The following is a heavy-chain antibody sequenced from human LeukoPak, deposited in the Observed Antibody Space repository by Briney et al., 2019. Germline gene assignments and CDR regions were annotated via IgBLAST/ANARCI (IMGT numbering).Heavy chain of an antibody. Sequence: PGGSLRLSCAASGFTFSSYAMCWVRQAPGKGLEWVSAISGSGGSTYYADSVKGRFTISRDNSKNTLYLQMNSLRAEDTAVYYCAKDRVALRLGELSLSLFDYWGQGTLVTVSS. CDR2: ISGSGGST. CDR3: AKDRVALRLGELSLSLFDY. J-gene: IGHJ4*02. D-gene: IGHD3-16*02. CDR1: GFTFSSYA. V-gene: IGHV3-23*01.